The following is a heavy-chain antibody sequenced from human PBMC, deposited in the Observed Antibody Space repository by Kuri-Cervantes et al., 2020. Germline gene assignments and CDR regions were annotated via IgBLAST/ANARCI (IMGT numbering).Heavy chain of an antibody. D-gene: IGHD3-16*02. J-gene: IGHJ4*02. CDR1: GGSISSGGYY. CDR3: ARSQSLSI. V-gene: IGHV4-31*02. Sequence: SCTVSGGSISSGGYYWSWIRQHPGKGLEWIGYIYYSGSTYYNPSLKSRVTISVDTSKNQFSLKLSSVTAANTAVYYCARSQSLSIWGQGTLVTVSS. CDR2: IYYSGST.